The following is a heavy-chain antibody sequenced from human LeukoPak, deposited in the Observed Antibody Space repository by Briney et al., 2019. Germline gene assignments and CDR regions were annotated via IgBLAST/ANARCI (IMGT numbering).Heavy chain of an antibody. CDR2: IYYNGAT. CDR1: GGSISSSNYY. Sequence: SETLSLTCTVSGGSISSSNYYWGWIRQPPGKGLEWIGTIYYNGATYYNPSLKSRVTMSVGTSKNQFSLKLTSVTAADTAVYYCARELRYCSGSSCQSGDYWGQGTLVTVSS. D-gene: IGHD2-15*01. J-gene: IGHJ4*02. V-gene: IGHV4-39*07. CDR3: ARELRYCSGSSCQSGDY.